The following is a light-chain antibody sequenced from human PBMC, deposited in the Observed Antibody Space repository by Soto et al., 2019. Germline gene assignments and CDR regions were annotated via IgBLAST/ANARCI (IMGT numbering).Light chain of an antibody. Sequence: DIVMTQSPDSMAVSLGERATINCKSSQSVLYSSNNKNYLTWYQQKPGQPPKLLIYWASTRESGVPDRFSGSGSGTDFTLTISNLQAEDVAVYYCLQYYGTRSTFGQGTKVEIK. V-gene: IGKV4-1*01. CDR2: WAS. CDR1: QSVLYSSNNKNY. J-gene: IGKJ1*01. CDR3: LQYYGTRST.